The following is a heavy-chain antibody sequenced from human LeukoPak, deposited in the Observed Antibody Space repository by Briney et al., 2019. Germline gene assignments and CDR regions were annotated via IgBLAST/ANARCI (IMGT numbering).Heavy chain of an antibody. D-gene: IGHD5-18*01. Sequence: SQTLSLTCTVSGDSISSGDYYWSWIRQPAGKGLEWIGEINHSGSTNYNPSLKSRVTISVDTSKNQFSLKLRSVTAADTAVYYCARRKQLWFDRYFDLWGRGTLVTVSS. CDR3: ARRKQLWFDRYFDL. V-gene: IGHV4-61*09. CDR2: INHSGST. CDR1: GDSISSGDYY. J-gene: IGHJ2*01.